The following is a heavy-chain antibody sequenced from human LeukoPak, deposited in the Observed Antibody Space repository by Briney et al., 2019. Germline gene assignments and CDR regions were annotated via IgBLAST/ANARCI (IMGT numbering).Heavy chain of an antibody. CDR1: GYTFTGYY. D-gene: IGHD2-2*01. CDR2: INPNSGGT. J-gene: IGHJ4*02. CDR3: ARDVGEYCSSTNCYASHY. V-gene: IGHV1-2*02. Sequence: WASVKVSCKASGYTFTGYYMHWVRQAPGQGLEWMGWINPNSGGTNYAQNFQGRVTMIRDTPISTAYMELSRLRSDDTAVYYCARDVGEYCSSTNCYASHYWGQGTLVTVSS.